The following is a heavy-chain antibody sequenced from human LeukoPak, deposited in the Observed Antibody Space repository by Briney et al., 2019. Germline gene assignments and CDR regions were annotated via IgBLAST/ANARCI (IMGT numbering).Heavy chain of an antibody. CDR3: AKDLRLTMVRGVLTFDY. CDR1: GFTSSSYA. D-gene: IGHD3-10*01. Sequence: GGSLRLSCAASGFTSSSYAMSWVRQAPGKGLEWVSAISGSGGSTYYADSVKGRFTISRDNSKNTLYLQMNSLRAEDTAVYYCAKDLRLTMVRGVLTFDYWGQGTLVTVSS. CDR2: ISGSGGST. J-gene: IGHJ4*02. V-gene: IGHV3-23*01.